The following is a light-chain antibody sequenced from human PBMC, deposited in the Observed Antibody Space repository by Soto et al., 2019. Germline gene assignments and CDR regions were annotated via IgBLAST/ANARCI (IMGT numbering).Light chain of an antibody. CDR3: SSYAGSNIYVV. Sequence: QAVVTQPPSASGSPGQSVTISCTGTSSDVGAYNYVSWYQQHPGKAPKLMLYEVSTRPSGVPDRFSGSKSGNTASLTVSGLQAEDEADYYCSSYAGSNIYVVFGGGTKVTVL. CDR2: EVS. V-gene: IGLV2-8*01. J-gene: IGLJ2*01. CDR1: SSDVGAYNY.